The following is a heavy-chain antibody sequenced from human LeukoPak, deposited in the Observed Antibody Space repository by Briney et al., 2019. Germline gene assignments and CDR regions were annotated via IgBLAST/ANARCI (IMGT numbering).Heavy chain of an antibody. CDR2: ISGSGGST. Sequence: GGSLRLSCAASGFTFSSYAMSWVRQAPGKGLEWVSAISGSGGSTYYADSVKGRFTISRDNSKNTLYLQMNSLRAEDTAVYYCAKVQEDYYDFWSGYSGLVPSYYYYGMDVWGQGTTVTVSS. V-gene: IGHV3-23*01. D-gene: IGHD3-3*01. CDR3: AKVQEDYYDFWSGYSGLVPSYYYYGMDV. CDR1: GFTFSSYA. J-gene: IGHJ6*02.